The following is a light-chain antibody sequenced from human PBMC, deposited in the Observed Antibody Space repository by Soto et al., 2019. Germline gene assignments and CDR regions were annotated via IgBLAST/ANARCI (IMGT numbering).Light chain of an antibody. Sequence: DIRMTQSPSTLSSSVGDIFTITCRASESIDSWLAWHQQKPGRAPKLLISKASSLESGVPSRFSGSGFGTEFTLTISSLQPDDFATYYCQQYNTYSTFGQGTKVDIK. CDR1: ESIDSW. V-gene: IGKV1-5*03. J-gene: IGKJ1*01. CDR3: QQYNTYST. CDR2: KAS.